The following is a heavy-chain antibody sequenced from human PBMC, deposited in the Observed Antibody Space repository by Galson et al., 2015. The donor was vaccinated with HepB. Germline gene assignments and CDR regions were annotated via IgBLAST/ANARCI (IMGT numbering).Heavy chain of an antibody. CDR1: GFTFSSYG. CDR2: ISSDGSNI. J-gene: IGHJ5*02. D-gene: IGHD6-13*01. V-gene: IGHV3-30*18. Sequence: SLIPSCATAGFTFSSYGIHWVRQAPGEGLVWGAVISSDGSNIYYADSVKARFTISRDNSKNTLYLQMNSLRPEDTAVYYCAKDVLWRQLRPNWFDPMGQGTLVTVSS. CDR3: AKDVLWRQLRPNWFDP.